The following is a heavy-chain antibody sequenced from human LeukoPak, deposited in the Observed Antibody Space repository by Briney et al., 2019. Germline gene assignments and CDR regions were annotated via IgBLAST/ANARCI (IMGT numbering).Heavy chain of an antibody. V-gene: IGHV4-30-4*07. J-gene: IGHJ5*02. CDR3: ARVVAAAGNNWFDP. D-gene: IGHD6-13*01. Sequence: SETLSLTCVVSGDSISSGGYSWSWIRQTPGKGLEWIAYIHDSGSTYNNPSLKTRLSISIDTSKNQFSLKLNSVSAADTAVYYCARVVAAAGNNWFDPWGQGTLVTVSS. CDR2: IHDSGST. CDR1: GDSISSGGYS.